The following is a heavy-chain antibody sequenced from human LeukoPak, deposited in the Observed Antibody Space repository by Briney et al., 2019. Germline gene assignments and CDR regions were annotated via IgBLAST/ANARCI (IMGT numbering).Heavy chain of an antibody. V-gene: IGHV4-30-2*01. D-gene: IGHD3-22*01. CDR1: GGSISSGGYY. J-gene: IGHJ3*02. CDR3: ARPIYYDSDAFDI. CDR2: TYHTGNT. Sequence: PSETLSLTCTVSGGSISSGGYYWSWIRQPPGKGLEWIGYTYHTGNTYYNPSLKSRVTMSIDRSKNQFSLKLNSVTAADTAVYYCARPIYYDSDAFDIWGQGTMVTVSS.